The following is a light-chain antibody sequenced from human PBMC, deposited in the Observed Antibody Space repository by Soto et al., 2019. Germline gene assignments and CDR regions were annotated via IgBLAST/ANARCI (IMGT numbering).Light chain of an antibody. Sequence: IVMTQSPSTLSVSPGAIATLSCRASQSVSTSKLAWYQQKPGQAPRLLIYDASNRATGIPARFSGSGSGTDFTLTISSLEPEDFAVYYCQQRSNWPPITFGQGTRLEIK. CDR3: QQRSNWPPIT. CDR2: DAS. J-gene: IGKJ5*01. CDR1: QSVSTSK. V-gene: IGKV3-11*01.